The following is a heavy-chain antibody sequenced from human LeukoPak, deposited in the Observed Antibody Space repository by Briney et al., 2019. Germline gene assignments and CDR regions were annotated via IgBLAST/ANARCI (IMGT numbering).Heavy chain of an antibody. CDR2: ISSSGSTI. J-gene: IGHJ4*02. Sequence: QPGGSLRLSCAASGFTFSSYEMNWVRQAPGKGLEWVSYISSSGSTIYYADSVKGRFTISRDNAKNSLYLQMNSLRAEDTAVYYCARLPAKWSPFDYWGQGTLVTVSS. CDR3: ARLPAKWSPFDY. V-gene: IGHV3-48*03. CDR1: GFTFSSYE. D-gene: IGHD2-15*01.